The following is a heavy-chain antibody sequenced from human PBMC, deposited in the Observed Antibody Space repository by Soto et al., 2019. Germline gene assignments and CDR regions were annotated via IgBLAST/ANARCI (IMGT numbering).Heavy chain of an antibody. CDR2: ITSSSSYI. Sequence: EVQLVESGGALVKPGGSLRLSCTASGFTFSNYRMNWVRQAPGKGLEWVSSITSSSSYIYYVDSVKGRFTISRDNAKNSVFLQMNSLRAEDTAVYYCAREGLEDHGLWSGSTYYFDYWGQGTLSPSPQ. D-gene: IGHD3-3*01. CDR1: GFTFSNYR. J-gene: IGHJ4*02. V-gene: IGHV3-21*01. CDR3: AREGLEDHGLWSGSTYYFDY.